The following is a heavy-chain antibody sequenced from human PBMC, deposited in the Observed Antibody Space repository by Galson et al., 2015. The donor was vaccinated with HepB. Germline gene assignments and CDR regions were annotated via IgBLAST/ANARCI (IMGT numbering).Heavy chain of an antibody. J-gene: IGHJ4*02. V-gene: IGHV3-30-3*01. Sequence: SLRLSCAASGFTFSSYAMHWVRQAPGKGLEWVADISYDGSNKYYADSVKGRFTISRDNSKNTLYLQMNSLRAEDTAVYYCARGEMATSLEGYDYWGQGTLVTVSS. CDR2: ISYDGSNK. CDR1: GFTFSSYA. CDR3: ARGEMATSLEGYDY. D-gene: IGHD5-24*01.